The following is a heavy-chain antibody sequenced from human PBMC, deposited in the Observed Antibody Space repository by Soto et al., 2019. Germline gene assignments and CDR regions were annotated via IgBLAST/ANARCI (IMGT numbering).Heavy chain of an antibody. CDR2: IIPIFGTA. Sequence: SVKVSCKASGGTFSSYAISWVRQAPGQGLEWMGGIIPIFGTANYAQKFQGRVTITADESTSTAYMELSSLRSEDTAVYYCARGTGGYQYNWFDPWGQGTLVTVSS. CDR1: GGTFSSYA. J-gene: IGHJ5*02. V-gene: IGHV1-69*13. CDR3: ARGTGGYQYNWFDP. D-gene: IGHD3-22*01.